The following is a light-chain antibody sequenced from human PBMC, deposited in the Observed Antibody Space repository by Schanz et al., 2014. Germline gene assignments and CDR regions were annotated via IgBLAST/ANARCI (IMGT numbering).Light chain of an antibody. CDR1: SSNIGAGYN. Sequence: QSVLTQPPSVSGAPGQTVTISCTGTSSNIGAGYNVHWYQHLPGTAPKLLIFRNNNRPSGIPARFSASKSGTSASLVITGLQAEDEGDYYCQSHDSRLTGCLFGGGTKLTVL. CDR3: QSHDSRLTGCL. J-gene: IGLJ3*02. V-gene: IGLV1-40*01. CDR2: RNN.